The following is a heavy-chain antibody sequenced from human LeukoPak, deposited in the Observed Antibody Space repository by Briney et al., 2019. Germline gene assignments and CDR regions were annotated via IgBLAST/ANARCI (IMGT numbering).Heavy chain of an antibody. CDR1: GGSFSGYY. J-gene: IGHJ6*03. V-gene: IGHV4-34*01. D-gene: IGHD3-10*01. CDR3: ARSLSAGSGSYYSYYYYMDV. CDR2: INHSGST. Sequence: SETLSLTCAVYGGSFSGYYWSWIRQPPGKGLEWIGEINHSGSTNYNPSLKSRVTISVDTSKNQFSLKLSSVTAADTAVYYCARSLSAGSGSYYSYYYYMDVWGKGTTVTISS.